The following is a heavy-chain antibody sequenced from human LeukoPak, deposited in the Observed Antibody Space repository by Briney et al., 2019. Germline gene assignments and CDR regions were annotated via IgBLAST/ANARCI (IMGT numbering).Heavy chain of an antibody. CDR1: GLDLSSYG. CDR3: AKGEYYDSSGYPPDY. D-gene: IGHD3-22*01. J-gene: IGHJ4*02. V-gene: IGHV3-33*06. Sequence: PGGSLRLSCAVSGLDLSSYGMHWVRQAPGKGLEWVAVIWYDGSNKYYADSVKGRFTISRDNPKNTLYLQMNSLRAEDTAVYYCAKGEYYDSSGYPPDYWGQGTLVTVSS. CDR2: IWYDGSNK.